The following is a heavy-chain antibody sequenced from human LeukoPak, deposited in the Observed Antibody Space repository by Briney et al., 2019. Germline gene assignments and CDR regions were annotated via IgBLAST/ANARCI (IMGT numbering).Heavy chain of an antibody. CDR3: AIGRVGSGREGAFDI. D-gene: IGHD3-10*01. CDR2: INPNSGGT. CDR1: GYTFTSYY. J-gene: IGHJ3*02. Sequence: GASVKVSCKASGYTFTSYYMHWVRQAPGQGLEWMGWINPNSGGTNYAQKFQGRVTMTRDTSISTAYMELSRLRSDDTAVYYCAIGRVGSGREGAFDIWGQGTMVTVSS. V-gene: IGHV1-2*02.